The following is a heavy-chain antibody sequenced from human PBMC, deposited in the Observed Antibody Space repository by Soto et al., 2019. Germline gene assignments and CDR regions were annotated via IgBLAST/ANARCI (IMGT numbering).Heavy chain of an antibody. V-gene: IGHV1-18*01. CDR3: ARDWDAKFAWYFDY. D-gene: IGHD1-26*01. CDR2: ISAYNGNT. J-gene: IGHJ4*02. Sequence: GASVKVSCKASGYTFTSYGISWVRQAPGQGLEWMGWISAYNGNTNYAQKLQGRVTMTTDTSTSTAYMELRSLRSDDTAVYYCARDWDAKFAWYFDYWGQGTLVTVSS. CDR1: GYTFTSYG.